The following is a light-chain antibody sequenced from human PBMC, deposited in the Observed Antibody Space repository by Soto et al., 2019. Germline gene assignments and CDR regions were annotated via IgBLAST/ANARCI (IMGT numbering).Light chain of an antibody. CDR1: QSISSW. CDR3: QQYNSYSF. V-gene: IGKV1-5*01. CDR2: DAS. Sequence: DIQMTQSPSTLSASVGDRVTITCRASQSISSWLAWYQQKPGKAPKLLIYDASSLESGVPSRSSGSGSGTEFTLTISSLQPDDFATYYCQQYNSYSFFGQGTKLEIK. J-gene: IGKJ2*01.